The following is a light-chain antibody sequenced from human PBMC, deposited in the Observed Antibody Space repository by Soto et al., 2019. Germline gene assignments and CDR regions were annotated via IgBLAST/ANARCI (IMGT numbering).Light chain of an antibody. CDR1: NSDIGSYSH. V-gene: IGLV2-14*01. CDR2: DVT. CDR3: SSYTTSSSYA. Sequence: QSVLTQPASVSGSPGQSITISCTGTNSDIGSYSHVAWYQQYPGKTPKLIIYDVTSRPSGVSYRFSGSKSGNTASLTISGLQAEDEADYYCSSYTTSSSYAFGTGTKVTVL. J-gene: IGLJ1*01.